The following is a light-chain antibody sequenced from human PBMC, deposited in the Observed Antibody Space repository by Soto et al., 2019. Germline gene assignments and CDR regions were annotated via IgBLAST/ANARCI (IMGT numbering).Light chain of an antibody. V-gene: IGLV1-44*01. J-gene: IGLJ2*01. CDR1: SSNIGTYS. CDR3: SSWDDSLNDPGVP. CDR2: TND. Sequence: QSVLTQPPSASGTPGQRVTISCSGSSSNIGTYSVNWYQQFPGTAPRLLIYTNDQRPSGVPDRFVGSRSGTSASLAISELQSEDEADYFCSSWDDSLNDPGVPFGGGTKLTVL.